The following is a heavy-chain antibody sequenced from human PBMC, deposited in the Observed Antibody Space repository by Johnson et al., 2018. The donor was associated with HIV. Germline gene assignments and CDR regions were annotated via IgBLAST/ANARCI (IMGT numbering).Heavy chain of an antibody. CDR3: AEETRDSRSAFDI. Sequence: QMLLVESGGGVVQPGGSLRLSCATSGFTFSNYAMHWVRQAPGKGLEWLTFIQYDGSDKYSTESVKGRFTIARDNSKKSVHLQMNSLRIEDTAVYFCAEETRDSRSAFDIWGQGTMVTVSS. D-gene: IGHD3-22*01. J-gene: IGHJ3*02. V-gene: IGHV3-30*02. CDR2: IQYDGSDK. CDR1: GFTFSNYA.